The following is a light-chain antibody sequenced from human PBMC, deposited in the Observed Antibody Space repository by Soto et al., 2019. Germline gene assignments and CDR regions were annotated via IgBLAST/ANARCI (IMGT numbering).Light chain of an antibody. J-gene: IGLJ6*01. V-gene: IGLV3-21*02. CDR1: NIGSKS. Sequence: SSELTQPPSVSVAPGQTARITCGGDNIGSKSVHWCQQKPGQAPVLVVYDDSDRPSGIPERFSSSKSGTTATLTISRVEAGDEADYYCQVFFDATAHVKFGRGTLVTAL. CDR3: QVFFDATAHVK. CDR2: DDS.